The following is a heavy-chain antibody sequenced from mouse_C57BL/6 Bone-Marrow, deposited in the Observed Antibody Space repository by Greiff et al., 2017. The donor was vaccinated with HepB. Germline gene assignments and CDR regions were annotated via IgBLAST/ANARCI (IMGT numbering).Heavy chain of an antibody. J-gene: IGHJ2*01. CDR1: GYSITSGYY. D-gene: IGHD2-3*01. V-gene: IGHV3-6*01. CDR2: ISYDGSN. CDR3: ARKIYDGYPGYFDY. Sequence: EVKLQESGPGLVKPSQSLSLTCSVTGYSITSGYYWNWIRQFPGNKLEWMGYISYDGSNNYNPSLKNRISITRDTSKNQFFLKLNSVTTEDTATYYCARKIYDGYPGYFDYWGQGTTLTVSS.